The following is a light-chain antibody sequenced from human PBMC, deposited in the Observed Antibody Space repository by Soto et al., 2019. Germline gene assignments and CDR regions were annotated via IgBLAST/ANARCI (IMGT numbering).Light chain of an antibody. Sequence: EIVLTQSPGTLSLSPGERATLSCRASQSVSSSYLAWYQQKPGQAPRLLMFRTSNRATGIPDRFSGSGSGTDFTLTISRLEPEDFAVYYCQQYGSSPITFGQGTRLEIK. CDR3: QQYGSSPIT. CDR2: RTS. J-gene: IGKJ5*01. CDR1: QSVSSSY. V-gene: IGKV3-20*01.